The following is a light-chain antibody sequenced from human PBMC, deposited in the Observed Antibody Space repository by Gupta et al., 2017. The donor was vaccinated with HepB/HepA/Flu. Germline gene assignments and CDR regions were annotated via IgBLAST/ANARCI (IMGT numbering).Light chain of an antibody. Sequence: QTVVTQEPSLPVSPGGTVTLTCASSTGAVSSDPHPNWFQQKPGQAPKALIYSINNKHSCTPARFSGSLLGGKAALTLSGVQPEDEADYYCMRFYGTTWVFGGGTKLTVL. V-gene: IGLV7-43*01. CDR2: SIN. CDR1: TGAVSSDPH. CDR3: MRFYGTTWV. J-gene: IGLJ3*02.